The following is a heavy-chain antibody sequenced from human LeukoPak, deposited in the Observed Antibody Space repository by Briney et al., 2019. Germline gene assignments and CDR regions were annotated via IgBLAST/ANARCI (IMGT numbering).Heavy chain of an antibody. CDR1: SGSISSSNYY. D-gene: IGHD1-20*01. CDR2: ISYSGST. V-gene: IGHV4-39*01. J-gene: IGHJ4*02. Sequence: PSETLSLTCTVSSGSISSSNYYWGWIRQPPGKGLEWIGSISYSGSTYYNPSLESRVTMSVDTSKNRFSLKLSSVTAADTTVYYCARLGLLITGFDYRGQGTLVTVSS. CDR3: ARLGLLITGFDY.